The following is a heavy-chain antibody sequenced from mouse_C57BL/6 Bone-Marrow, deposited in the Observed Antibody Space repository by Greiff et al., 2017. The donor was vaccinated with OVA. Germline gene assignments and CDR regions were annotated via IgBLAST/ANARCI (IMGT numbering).Heavy chain of an antibody. CDR1: GYTFTDYE. CDR2: IDPETGGT. Sequence: QVQLQQSGAELVRPGASVTLSCKASGYTFTDYEMHWVKQTPVHGLEWIGTIDPETGGTAYNQKFKGKAILTADKSSSTAYMALRSLTSEDSAVYYCTRRDSSGYGGFDYWGQGTTLTVSS. CDR3: TRRDSSGYGGFDY. V-gene: IGHV1-15*01. D-gene: IGHD3-2*02. J-gene: IGHJ2*01.